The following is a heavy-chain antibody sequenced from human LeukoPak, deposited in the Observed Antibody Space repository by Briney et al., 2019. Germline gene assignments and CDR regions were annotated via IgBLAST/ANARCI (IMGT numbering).Heavy chain of an antibody. V-gene: IGHV3-23*01. J-gene: IGHJ4*02. CDR2: ISVGGGTT. Sequence: PGGSLRLSCAASGFTFSSYSMNWVRQAPGKGLEWVSAISVGGGTTYHADSVKGRFIISRDNSENTLYLQMNSLRAEDTAIYYCVRTSNEYCLDENCYRGYFDHWGQGAPVTVSS. CDR1: GFTFSSYS. D-gene: IGHD2/OR15-2a*01. CDR3: VRTSNEYCLDENCYRGYFDH.